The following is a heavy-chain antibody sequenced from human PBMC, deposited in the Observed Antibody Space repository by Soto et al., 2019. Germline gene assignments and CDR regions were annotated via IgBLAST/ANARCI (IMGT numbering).Heavy chain of an antibody. V-gene: IGHV3-66*01. D-gene: IGHD2-15*01. CDR3: ARDYVLCDGGRCYGIPLDV. J-gene: IGHJ6*04. CDR1: GFTVSSKY. Sequence: EVQLVESGGGLVQPGGSLRLSCAASGFTVSSKYMTWVRQAPGKGLEWVSLIQSGGTTYYADSVKGRFTISRDTSENTLHLQMDSLRVEDTAVYYCARDYVLCDGGRCYGIPLDVWGTGTTVTVSS. CDR2: IQSGGTT.